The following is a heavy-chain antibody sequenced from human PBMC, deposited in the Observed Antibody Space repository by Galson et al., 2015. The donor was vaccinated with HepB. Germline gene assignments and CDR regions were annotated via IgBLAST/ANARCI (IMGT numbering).Heavy chain of an antibody. CDR2: IWYDGSNK. CDR3: ARDFHGSGSYPWFDP. J-gene: IGHJ5*02. Sequence: SLRLSCAASGFTFSSYGMHWVRQAPGKGLEWVAVIWYDGSNKYYADSVKGRFTISRDNSKNTLYLQMNSLRAEDTAVYYCARDFHGSGSYPWFDPWGQGTLVTVSS. CDR1: GFTFSSYG. V-gene: IGHV3-33*01. D-gene: IGHD3-10*01.